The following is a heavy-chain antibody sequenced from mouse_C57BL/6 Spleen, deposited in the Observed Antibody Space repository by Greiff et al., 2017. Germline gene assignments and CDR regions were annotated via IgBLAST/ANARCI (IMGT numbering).Heavy chain of an antibody. CDR1: GFTFSDYG. CDR2: ISNLAYSI. V-gene: IGHV5-15*01. Sequence: EVQGVESGGGLVQPGGSLKLSCAASGFTFSDYGMAWVRQAPRKGPEWVAFISNLAYSIYYADTVTGRFTISRENAKNTLYMEMSSLMSEDTAMYYCARRGLLRGYYAMDYWGQGTSVTVSS. J-gene: IGHJ4*01. CDR3: ARRGLLRGYYAMDY. D-gene: IGHD1-1*01.